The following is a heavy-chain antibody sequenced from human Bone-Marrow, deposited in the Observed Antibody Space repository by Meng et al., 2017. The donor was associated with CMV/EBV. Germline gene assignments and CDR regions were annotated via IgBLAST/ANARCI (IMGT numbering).Heavy chain of an antibody. V-gene: IGHV3-21*01. CDR2: ITSTGSNT. J-gene: IGHJ2*01. CDR3: VRDLIRGVVGARPRGPGDL. Sequence: GESLKISCVASGFTFSGYSMNWVRQTPGKGLEWVSSITSTGSNTYYSDSVKGRFTISRDNTKNSLYLQMNSLRDEDTAVYYCVRDLIRGVVGARPRGPGDLWGRRTLVTVSS. CDR1: GFTFSGYS. D-gene: IGHD1-26*01.